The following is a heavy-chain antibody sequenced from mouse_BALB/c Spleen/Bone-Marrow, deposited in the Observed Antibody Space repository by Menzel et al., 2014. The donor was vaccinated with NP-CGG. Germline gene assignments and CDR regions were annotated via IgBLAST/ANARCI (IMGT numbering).Heavy chain of an antibody. Sequence: EVKLMESGGGLVQPGGSRKLSCAASGFTFRSFGMHWVRQAPERGLEWVAYISSGSSTIFYADTVKGRFTISRDNPKNTLFLQMTSLRSEDTAMYYCTRGGNWEDFDYWGQGTTLTVSS. CDR3: TRGGNWEDFDY. J-gene: IGHJ2*01. D-gene: IGHD4-1*01. CDR1: GFTFRSFG. CDR2: ISSGSSTI. V-gene: IGHV5-17*02.